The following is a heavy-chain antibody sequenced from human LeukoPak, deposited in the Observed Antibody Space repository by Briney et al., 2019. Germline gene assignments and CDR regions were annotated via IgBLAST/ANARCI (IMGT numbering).Heavy chain of an antibody. V-gene: IGHV1-2*02. D-gene: IGHD6-19*01. Sequence: GASVKVSCKASGYMFTVYYMHWVRQAPGQGLEWMGWINPNSGGTNYAQKFQGRVTMTRDTSISTAYMDLNRLRSDDTAVYYCARVVAVTGTPVYYMDVWGKGTTVTASS. CDR1: GYMFTVYY. CDR2: INPNSGGT. CDR3: ARVVAVTGTPVYYMDV. J-gene: IGHJ6*03.